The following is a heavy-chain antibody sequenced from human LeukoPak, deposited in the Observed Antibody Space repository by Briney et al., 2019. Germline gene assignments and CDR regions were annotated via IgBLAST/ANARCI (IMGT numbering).Heavy chain of an antibody. D-gene: IGHD3-10*01. CDR2: VYHSGDT. CDR3: ARGEERGSGTVHFDF. V-gene: IGHV4-4*02. CDR1: GASIGSSHW. Sequence: SETLSLTCAVSGASIGSSHWWSWVRQPPGKGLEWIGEVYHSGDTNYNPSLRSRATISADKSNNQFSLRLNSVTAADPAVFYGARGEERGSGTVHFDFWGQGILVTVSS. J-gene: IGHJ4*02.